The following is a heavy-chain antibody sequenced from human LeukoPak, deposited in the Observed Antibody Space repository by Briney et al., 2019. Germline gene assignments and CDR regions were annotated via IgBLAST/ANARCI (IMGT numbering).Heavy chain of an antibody. Sequence: SETLSLTCTASGGSISSYYWSWIRQPPGKGLEWIGYIYYSGSTNYNPSLKSRVTISVDTSKNQFSLKLSSVTAADTAVYYCAVTLYGSGSAFDYWGQGTLVTVSS. D-gene: IGHD3-10*01. CDR3: AVTLYGSGSAFDY. CDR2: IYYSGST. V-gene: IGHV4-59*08. CDR1: GGSISSYY. J-gene: IGHJ4*02.